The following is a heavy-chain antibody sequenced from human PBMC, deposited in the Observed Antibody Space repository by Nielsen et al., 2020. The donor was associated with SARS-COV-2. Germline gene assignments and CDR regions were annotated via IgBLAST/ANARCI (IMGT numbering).Heavy chain of an antibody. CDR2: INTNTGNP. CDR3: ARATSWYYYDSSGPYYFDY. J-gene: IGHJ4*02. Sequence: ASVKVSCKASGYTFTSYAMNWVRQAPGQGLEWMGWINTNTGNPTYVQGFTGRFVFSLDTSVSTAYLQISSLKAEDTAVYYCARATSWYYYDSSGPYYFDYWGQGTLVTVSS. CDR1: GYTFTSYA. D-gene: IGHD3-22*01. V-gene: IGHV7-4-1*02.